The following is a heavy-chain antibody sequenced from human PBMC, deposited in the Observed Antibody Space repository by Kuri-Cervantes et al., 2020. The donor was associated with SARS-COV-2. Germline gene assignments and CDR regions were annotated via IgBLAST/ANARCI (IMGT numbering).Heavy chain of an antibody. CDR1: GGSISSSNW. CDR2: IYHSGST. D-gene: IGHD2-21*02. V-gene: IGHV4-4*02. Sequence: SETLSLTCAVSGGSISSSNWWSWVRQPPGKGLEWIGEIYHSGSTNYNPSLKSRVTISVDKSKNQFSLKLSSVTAADTAVYYCARDNLRRYVVVTAINYYYYGMDVWGQGTTVTVSS. CDR3: ARDNLRRYVVVTAINYYYYGMDV. J-gene: IGHJ6*02.